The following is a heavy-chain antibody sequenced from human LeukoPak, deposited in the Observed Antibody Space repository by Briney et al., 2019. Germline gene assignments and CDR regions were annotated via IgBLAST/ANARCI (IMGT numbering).Heavy chain of an antibody. D-gene: IGHD2-2*01. J-gene: IGHJ5*02. CDR1: GYIFTTYA. CDR2: INADDGNT. CDR3: ARGIVVKPSANWFDP. V-gene: IGHV1-3*01. Sequence: ASVTVSCKTSGYIFTTYAIHWVRQAPGRGLEWMGLINADDGNTRYSQRVQGRVTITRDTSANTAYMELSSLRFEDTAVYYCARGIVVKPSANWFDPWGQGTPVTVSS.